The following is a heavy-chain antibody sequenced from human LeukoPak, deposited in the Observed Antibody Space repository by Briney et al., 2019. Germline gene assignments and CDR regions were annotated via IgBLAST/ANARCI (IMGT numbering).Heavy chain of an antibody. D-gene: IGHD6-19*01. CDR1: GASLSRGSFY. Sequence: PSHTLSLTCTVSGASLSRGSFYWSWLRPPAGKGLKWIGRIYTTGSTNYNPSLSNLIAISVDSSNNPFSLKLSSVTAADTAVYFCAREAGIAVSGAFYYYMDVWGEGTTVTVSS. J-gene: IGHJ6*03. V-gene: IGHV4-61*02. CDR2: IYTTGST. CDR3: AREAGIAVSGAFYYYMDV.